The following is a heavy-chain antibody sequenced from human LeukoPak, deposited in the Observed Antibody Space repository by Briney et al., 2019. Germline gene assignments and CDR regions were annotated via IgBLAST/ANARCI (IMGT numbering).Heavy chain of an antibody. CDR3: ARGSSYYYGSGSYYGDYFDY. Sequence: ASVKVSCKASGYTFTSYGISWVRQAPGQGLEWMGWISAYNGNTNYAQKLQGRVTMTTDTSTSTAYMELRSLRSDDTAVYYCARGSSYYYGSGSYYGDYFDYWGQGTLVTVSS. D-gene: IGHD3-10*01. CDR1: GYTFTSYG. V-gene: IGHV1-18*01. CDR2: ISAYNGNT. J-gene: IGHJ4*02.